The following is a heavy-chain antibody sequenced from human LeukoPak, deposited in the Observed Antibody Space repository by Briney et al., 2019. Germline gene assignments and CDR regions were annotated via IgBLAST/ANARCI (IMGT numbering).Heavy chain of an antibody. J-gene: IGHJ6*03. V-gene: IGHV4-34*01. CDR1: GGSLSGYY. D-gene: IGHD3-3*01. CDR2: INHSGST. CDR3: ARGSRVYDFWSGYYTGVAPRGTNYMDV. Sequence: SETLSLTCAVYGGSLSGYYWSWIRQPPGKGLEWIGEINHSGSTNYNPSLKSRVTISVDTSKNQFSLKLSSVTAADTAVYYCARGSRVYDFWSGYYTGVAPRGTNYMDVWGKGTTVTVSS.